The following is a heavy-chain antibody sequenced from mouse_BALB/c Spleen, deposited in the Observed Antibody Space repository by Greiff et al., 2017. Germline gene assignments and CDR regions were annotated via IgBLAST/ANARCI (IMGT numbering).Heavy chain of an antibody. Sequence: EVQGVESGGGLVKPGGSLKLSCAASGFTFSSYAMSWVRKTPEKRLEWVASISSGGSTYYPDSVKGRFTITRDNARNILYLQMSSLRSEDTAMYYCARGYYEYAWYFDVWGAGTTVTVSS. D-gene: IGHD2-4*01. CDR3: ARGYYEYAWYFDV. J-gene: IGHJ1*01. CDR1: GFTFSSYA. V-gene: IGHV5-6-5*01. CDR2: ISSGGST.